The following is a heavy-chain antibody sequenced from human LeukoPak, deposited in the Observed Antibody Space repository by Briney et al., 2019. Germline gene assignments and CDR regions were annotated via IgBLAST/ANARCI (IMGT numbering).Heavy chain of an antibody. D-gene: IGHD3-22*01. CDR2: IFYSGST. J-gene: IGHJ4*02. Sequence: SQTLSLTCAVSVGSISSSGYYWSWIRQHPGKGLEWIGYIFYSGSTYYNPSLKGRVTISLDTSKNQFSLKLSSVTAADTAVYYCARANYYDSGGYLPVVYPSDYWGQGTLVTVSS. CDR1: VGSISSSGYY. CDR3: ARANYYDSGGYLPVVYPSDY. V-gene: IGHV4-31*11.